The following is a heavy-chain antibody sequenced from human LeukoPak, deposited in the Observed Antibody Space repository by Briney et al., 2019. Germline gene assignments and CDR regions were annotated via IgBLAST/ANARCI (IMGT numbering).Heavy chain of an antibody. D-gene: IGHD3-22*01. CDR1: GGSVSSGDYY. Sequence: SETLSLTCTVSGGSVSSGDYYWSWIRQRAGKGLEWIGRIHTNERTNYNPSLKSRVTISLDTSKNQFSLKLSSVTAADTAVYYCATSTYHDSSGYYYFDYWGQGTLVTVSS. V-gene: IGHV4-61*02. CDR3: ATSTYHDSSGYYYFDY. CDR2: IHTNERT. J-gene: IGHJ4*02.